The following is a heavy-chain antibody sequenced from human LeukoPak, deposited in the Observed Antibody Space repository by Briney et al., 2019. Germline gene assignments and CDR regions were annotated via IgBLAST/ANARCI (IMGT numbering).Heavy chain of an antibody. Sequence: GGSLRLSCAASGFTFSSYSMNWVRQAPGKGLEWVSAISGSGGSTYYADSVKGRFTISRDNSKNTLYLQMNSLRAEDTAVYYCAKDVGFYGDLLHYWGQGTLVTVSS. V-gene: IGHV3-23*01. CDR1: GFTFSSYS. CDR2: ISGSGGST. D-gene: IGHD4-17*01. CDR3: AKDVGFYGDLLHY. J-gene: IGHJ4*02.